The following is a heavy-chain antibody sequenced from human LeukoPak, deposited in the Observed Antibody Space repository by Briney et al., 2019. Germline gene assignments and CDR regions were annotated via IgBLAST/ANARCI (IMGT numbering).Heavy chain of an antibody. J-gene: IGHJ4*02. D-gene: IGHD3-10*02. CDR3: ARGTMFPYYFDY. V-gene: IGHV3-21*01. CDR1: GFAFSSYS. Sequence: GGSLRLSCAASGFAFSSYSMNWVRQAPGKGLEWVSSISSSSRYIYYGDSVKGRFTISRDNAKNSLYLQMNSLRAEDTAVYYCARGTMFPYYFDYWGQGTLVTVSS. CDR2: ISSSSRYI.